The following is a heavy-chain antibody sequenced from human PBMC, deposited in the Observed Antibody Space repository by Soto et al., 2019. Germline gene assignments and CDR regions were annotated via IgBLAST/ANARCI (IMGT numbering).Heavy chain of an antibody. Sequence: PSESLSLTCAVSGDSISSGGYSWSWIRQPPGKGLEWIGYIYHSGSTYYNPSLKSRVTISVDRSKNQFSLKLSSVTAADTAVYYCARTPDIWGQGTMVTVS. CDR2: IYHSGST. CDR3: ARTPDI. V-gene: IGHV4-30-2*01. CDR1: GDSISSGGYS. J-gene: IGHJ3*02.